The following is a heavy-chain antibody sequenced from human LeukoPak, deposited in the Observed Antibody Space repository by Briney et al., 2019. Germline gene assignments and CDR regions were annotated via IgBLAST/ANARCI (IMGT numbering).Heavy chain of an antibody. J-gene: IGHJ3*02. D-gene: IGHD1-1*01. V-gene: IGHV4-30-2*01. Sequence: SETLSLTCAVSGGSISSGGYSWSWIRQPPGKGLEWIGYIYHSGSTYYNPSLKSRVTISVDRSKNQFSLKLSSVTAADTAVYYCARVTRLGAFDIWGQGTMVTVSS. CDR2: IYHSGST. CDR1: GGSISSGGYS. CDR3: ARVTRLGAFDI.